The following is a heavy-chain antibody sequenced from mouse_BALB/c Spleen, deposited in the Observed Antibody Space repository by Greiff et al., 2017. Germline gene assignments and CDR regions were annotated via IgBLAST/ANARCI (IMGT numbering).Heavy chain of an antibody. CDR2: IDPANGNT. Sequence: VQLKQSGAELVKPGASVKLSCTASGFNIKDTYMHWVKQRPEQGLEWIGRIDPANGNTKYDPKFQGKATITADTSSNTAYLQLSSLTSEDTAVYYCARGGYDEGFAYWGQGTLVTVSA. CDR3: ARGGYDEGFAY. CDR1: GFNIKDTY. V-gene: IGHV14-3*02. J-gene: IGHJ3*01. D-gene: IGHD2-2*01.